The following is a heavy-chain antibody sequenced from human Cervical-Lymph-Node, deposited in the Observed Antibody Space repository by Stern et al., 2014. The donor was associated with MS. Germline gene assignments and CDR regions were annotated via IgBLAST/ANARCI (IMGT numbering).Heavy chain of an antibody. Sequence: EAQLVESGGGLVKPGGSLRLSCVASQLTVSNVWMSWVRQAPGKGLEWVGRIKSAIDGGTAEYAAPAKGRFTISRDDSQNILYLQMNSLQTEDTAVYYCTREWFCRSGSCFYAFEIWGQGTMVNVS. V-gene: IGHV3-15*01. CDR3: TREWFCRSGSCFYAFEI. CDR2: IKSAIDGGTA. D-gene: IGHD2-15*01. CDR1: QLTVSNVW. J-gene: IGHJ3*02.